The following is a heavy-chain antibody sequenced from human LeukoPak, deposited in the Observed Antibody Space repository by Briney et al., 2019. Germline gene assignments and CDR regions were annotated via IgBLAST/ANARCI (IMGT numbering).Heavy chain of an antibody. J-gene: IGHJ4*02. Sequence: PGGSLRLSCAASGFTFSSYAMSWVRQAPGKGLEWVSAISGSGGSTYYADSVKGRFTISRDNSKNTLHLQMNSLRAEDTAVYYCAKEIPIYYDSSGYYSRPFDYWGQGALVTVSS. V-gene: IGHV3-23*01. D-gene: IGHD3-22*01. CDR3: AKEIPIYYDSSGYYSRPFDY. CDR1: GFTFSSYA. CDR2: ISGSGGST.